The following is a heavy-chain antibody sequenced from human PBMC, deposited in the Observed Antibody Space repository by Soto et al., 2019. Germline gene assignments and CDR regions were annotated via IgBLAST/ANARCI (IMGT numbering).Heavy chain of an antibody. J-gene: IGHJ3*01. D-gene: IGHD3-22*01. V-gene: IGHV3-23*01. CDR3: AKDRMMVDPLGFDL. CDR1: GFTFRNYA. CDR2: IGYSGDAT. Sequence: QLLESGGGVVQTGGSLRLSCEASGFTFRNYAMSWVRQAPGKGLEWVSSIGYSGDATYHADSVKGRFTISRDNSKKALYLQLNSLRAEDTAVYYCAKDRMMVDPLGFDLWGQGTLVSVSS.